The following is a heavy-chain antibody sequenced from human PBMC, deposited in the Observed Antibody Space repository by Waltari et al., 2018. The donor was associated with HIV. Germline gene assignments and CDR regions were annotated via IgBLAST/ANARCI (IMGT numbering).Heavy chain of an antibody. CDR3: ARNKEGSSPYSWFDP. CDR1: GSVFNTCF. Sequence: QVHRVQSGAEVKTPGASVNISYKAAGSVFNTCFIQWARQAPGQGLEWMGLIDPSSGATDYAERFQGRVSLIRETSTNTVYMELRSLVTEDTAVYYCARNKEGSSPYSWFDPWGQGTLVTVAS. D-gene: IGHD3-10*01. V-gene: IGHV1-46*02. J-gene: IGHJ5*02. CDR2: IDPSSGAT.